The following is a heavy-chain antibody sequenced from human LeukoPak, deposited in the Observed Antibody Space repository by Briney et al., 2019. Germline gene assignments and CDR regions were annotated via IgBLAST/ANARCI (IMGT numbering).Heavy chain of an antibody. D-gene: IGHD3-10*01. Sequence: SETLSLTCAVSGGSISSGGYSWSWIRQPPGKGLEWIGYIYHSGSTYYNPSLKSRVTISVDRSKNQFSLKLSSVTAADTVVYYCARATNYYGSGSYGFDYWGQGTLVTVSS. V-gene: IGHV4-30-2*01. CDR2: IYHSGST. CDR1: GGSISSGGYS. CDR3: ARATNYYGSGSYGFDY. J-gene: IGHJ4*02.